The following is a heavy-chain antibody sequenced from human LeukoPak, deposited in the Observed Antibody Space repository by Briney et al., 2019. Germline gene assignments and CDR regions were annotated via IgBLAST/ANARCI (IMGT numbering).Heavy chain of an antibody. CDR3: ARGPFAKGLAAGTFDY. D-gene: IGHD6-13*01. V-gene: IGHV4-59*12. CDR1: GGSISSYY. CDR2: INYSGST. J-gene: IGHJ4*02. Sequence: SETLSLTCTVSGGSISSYYWSWIRQPPGKGLEWIGYINYSGSTYYNPSLKSRVTISVDTSKNQFSLKLSSVTAADTAVYYCARGPFAKGLAAGTFDYWGQGTLVTVSS.